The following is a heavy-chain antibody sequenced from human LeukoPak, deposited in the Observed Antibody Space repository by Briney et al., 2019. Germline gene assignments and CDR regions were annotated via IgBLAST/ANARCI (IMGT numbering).Heavy chain of an antibody. CDR3: AREYYDFWSGSDGRAFDI. V-gene: IGHV4-61*09. J-gene: IGHJ3*02. Sequence: SQTLSLTCTVSGDSINSYSYYWSWIRQPAGKGLEWIGHIYSSGSTKYNPSLKSRVTLSLDTSKNQFSLKLSSVTAADTAVYYCAREYYDFWSGSDGRAFDIWGQGTMVTVSS. CDR1: GDSINSYSYY. D-gene: IGHD3-3*01. CDR2: IYSSGST.